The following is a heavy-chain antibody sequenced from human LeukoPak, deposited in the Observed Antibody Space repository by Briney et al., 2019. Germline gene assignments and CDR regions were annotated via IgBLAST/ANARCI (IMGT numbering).Heavy chain of an antibody. D-gene: IGHD3-16*02. J-gene: IGHJ4*02. CDR1: GGSISSYY. CDR3: ASSPFTFGGVIVWTFDY. Sequence: SETLSLTCTVSGGSISSYYWSWIRQPAGKGLEWIGRIYTSGSTNYNPSLKSRVTMSVDTSKNQFSLMLSSVTAADTAVYYCASSPFTFGGVIVWTFDYWGQGTLVTVSS. V-gene: IGHV4-4*07. CDR2: IYTSGST.